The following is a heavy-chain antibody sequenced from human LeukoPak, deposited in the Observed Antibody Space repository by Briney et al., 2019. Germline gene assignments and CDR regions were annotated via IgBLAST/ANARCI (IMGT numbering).Heavy chain of an antibody. CDR3: ARDRGVMGFDS. Sequence: PSETLSLTCTVSGGSISNYYWSWIRQSPGKGLEWIRYIYYNGESNYNPSLKSRVTISVDTSKNQFALRLTSVSAADTAVYYCARDRGVMGFDSWGQGTLVTVSS. V-gene: IGHV4-59*01. J-gene: IGHJ4*02. D-gene: IGHD3-10*01. CDR2: IYYNGES. CDR1: GGSISNYY.